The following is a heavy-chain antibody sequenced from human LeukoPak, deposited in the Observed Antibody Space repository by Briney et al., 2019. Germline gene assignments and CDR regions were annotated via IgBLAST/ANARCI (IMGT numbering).Heavy chain of an antibody. Sequence: PGGSLRLSCAGTGSTFSSYAMHWVRQAPGKGLEWVAVISYDGSNKYYADSVKGRFTISRDNSKNTLYLQMNSLRAEDTAVYYCARRYFDYWGQGILVTVSS. V-gene: IGHV3-30*04. J-gene: IGHJ4*02. CDR3: ARRYFDY. CDR1: GSTFSSYA. CDR2: ISYDGSNK.